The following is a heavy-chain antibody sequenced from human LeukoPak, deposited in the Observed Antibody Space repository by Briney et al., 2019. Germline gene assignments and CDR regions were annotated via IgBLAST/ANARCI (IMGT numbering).Heavy chain of an antibody. V-gene: IGHV3-33*01. Sequence: PGGSLRLSCAASGFTFSSYGMHWVRQAPGKGLEWVAVIWYDGSNKYYADSVKGRFTISRDNSKNTLYLQMNSLRAEDTAVYYCARDEIISSGFDAFDIWGQGTMVTVSS. CDR3: ARDEIISSGFDAFDI. CDR2: IWYDGSNK. D-gene: IGHD3-22*01. CDR1: GFTFSSYG. J-gene: IGHJ3*02.